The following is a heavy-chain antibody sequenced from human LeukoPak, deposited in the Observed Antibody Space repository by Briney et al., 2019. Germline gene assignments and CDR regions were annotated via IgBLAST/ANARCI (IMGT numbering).Heavy chain of an antibody. D-gene: IGHD2-21*02. CDR1: GVSFSSFV. CDR3: AREPLGCGGDCHFDY. CDR2: IIAVYDAV. Sequence: ASMTVSCKTSGVSFSSFVFSWMRQAPGQGLEWVGRIIAVYDAVDYAQKFQGRVSITTDESTSTVSLELTGLTYDDTAVYYCAREPLGCGGDCHFDYWGQGTLVTVSS. V-gene: IGHV1-69*05. J-gene: IGHJ4*02.